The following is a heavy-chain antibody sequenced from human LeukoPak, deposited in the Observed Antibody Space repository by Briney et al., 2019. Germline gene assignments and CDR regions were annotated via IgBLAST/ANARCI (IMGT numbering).Heavy chain of an antibody. CDR2: IYYSGST. J-gene: IGHJ4*02. D-gene: IGHD3-22*01. Sequence: SETLSLTCTVSGGSISSYYWSWIRQPPRKGLEWIGYIYYSGSTNYNPSLKSRVTISVDTSKNQFSLKLSSVTAADTAVYYCARGGYYDSGGIDYWGQGTLVTVSS. CDR1: GGSISSYY. CDR3: ARGGYYDSGGIDY. V-gene: IGHV4-59*01.